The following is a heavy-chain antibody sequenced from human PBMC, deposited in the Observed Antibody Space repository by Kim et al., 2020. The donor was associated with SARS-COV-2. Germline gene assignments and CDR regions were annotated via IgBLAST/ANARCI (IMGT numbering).Heavy chain of an antibody. D-gene: IGHD2-2*01. V-gene: IGHV3-30*02. J-gene: IGHJ4*02. CDR3: AKVRRQLLSPTPYYFDY. Sequence: VKGRFTISRDNSKSTLYLPMNSLRAEDTAVYYCAKVRRQLLSPTPYYFDYWGQGTLVTVSS.